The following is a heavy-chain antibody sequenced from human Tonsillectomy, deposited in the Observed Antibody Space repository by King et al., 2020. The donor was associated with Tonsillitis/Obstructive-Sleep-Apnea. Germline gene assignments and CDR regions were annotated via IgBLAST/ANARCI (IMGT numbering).Heavy chain of an antibody. Sequence: QLQESGPGLVKPSETLSLTCTVSGDSISSSLYYWGWIRQSPGKGLEWIATIYYSGTTYYNPSLKSRVTISVATSKNQFSLNLWSVTAADSAVYYCVRHSRDSSWGDYFYYKDVWGRGPWSPSP. J-gene: IGHJ6*03. CDR3: VRHSRDSSWGDYFYYKDV. V-gene: IGHV4-39*01. CDR1: GDSISSSLYY. D-gene: IGHD6-6*01. CDR2: IYYSGTT.